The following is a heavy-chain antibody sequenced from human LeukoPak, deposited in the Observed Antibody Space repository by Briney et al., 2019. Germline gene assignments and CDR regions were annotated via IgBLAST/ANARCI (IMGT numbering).Heavy chain of an antibody. D-gene: IGHD7-27*01. J-gene: IGHJ5*02. CDR3: ARSTGEWFDP. CDR1: GYSISSGYY. Sequence: SETLSLTCTVSGYSISSGYYWGWIRQPPGKGPEWIGSIYHSGSTYYNPSLKSRVTISVDTSKNQFSLKLSSVTAAYTAVYYCARSTGEWFDPWGQGTLVTVSS. V-gene: IGHV4-38-2*02. CDR2: IYHSGST.